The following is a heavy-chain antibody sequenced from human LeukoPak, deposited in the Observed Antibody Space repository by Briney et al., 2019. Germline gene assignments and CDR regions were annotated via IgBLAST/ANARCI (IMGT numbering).Heavy chain of an antibody. Sequence: GGSLRLSCAASGFTFNSYAMTWVRQAPGKGLEWVSAISDDSHSTHYADSVKGRFTISRDNSKNTLYLQMNSLRVEDTAVYYCAKLRFAGTYGSYYWGEGTLVTVSS. CDR3: AKLRFAGTYGSYY. V-gene: IGHV3-23*01. J-gene: IGHJ4*02. CDR1: GFTFNSYA. D-gene: IGHD1-26*01. CDR2: ISDDSHST.